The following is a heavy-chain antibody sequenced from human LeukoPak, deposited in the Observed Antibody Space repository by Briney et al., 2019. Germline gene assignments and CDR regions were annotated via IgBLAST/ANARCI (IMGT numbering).Heavy chain of an antibody. D-gene: IGHD1-1*01. V-gene: IGHV5-51*01. CDR2: SHPGDSDT. CDR3: ARQFTTHFDY. J-gene: IGHJ4*02. Sequence: GESLKISCKASGYSFTNYWIAWVSQTPGKGLEWMAISHPGDSDTRYSPSFQGQVTMSTDKSISTAYLQWNSLKASDSAIYYCARQFTTHFDYWGQGTLVTVSS. CDR1: GYSFTNYW.